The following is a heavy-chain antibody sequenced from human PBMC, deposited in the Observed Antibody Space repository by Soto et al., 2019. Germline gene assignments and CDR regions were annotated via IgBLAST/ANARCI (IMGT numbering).Heavy chain of an antibody. J-gene: IGHJ4*02. Sequence: GGSLRHSCADSGFRFSSYSMSWVRQTPGKGLEWVAAITATGDRTYYADSVTGRFTISRDNSKRTHYLQMTSLRAEDTAMYYCATMNGYFEYWGQGTPVTAPQ. D-gene: IGHD3-22*01. V-gene: IGHV3-23*01. CDR3: ATMNGYFEY. CDR1: GFRFSSYS. CDR2: ITATGDRT.